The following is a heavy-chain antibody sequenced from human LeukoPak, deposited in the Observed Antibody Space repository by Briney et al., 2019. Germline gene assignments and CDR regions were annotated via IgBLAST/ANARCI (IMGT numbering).Heavy chain of an antibody. V-gene: IGHV4-59*12. D-gene: IGHD1-26*01. CDR1: GGSISSYY. J-gene: IGHJ4*02. Sequence: SETLSLTCTVSGGSISSYYWSWIRQPPGKGLEWIAYISDIGSTYYNPSLKSRVTISVDRSKNQFSLKLSSVTAADTAVYYCARTNSGSYFFPFSHWGQGTLVTVSS. CDR2: ISDIGST. CDR3: ARTNSGSYFFPFSH.